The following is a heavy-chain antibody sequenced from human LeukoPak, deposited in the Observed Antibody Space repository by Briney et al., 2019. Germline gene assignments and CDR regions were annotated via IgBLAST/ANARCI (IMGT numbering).Heavy chain of an antibody. Sequence: GGSLRLSCAASGFTFNSHSMNWVRQAPGKGLEWVSSISSSSSSIYYADSVKGRFTISRDNAKNSLYLQMNSLRAEDTAVYYCARASGDIVETATMGSYWGQGTLVTVSS. CDR2: ISSSSSSI. D-gene: IGHD5-18*01. V-gene: IGHV3-21*01. J-gene: IGHJ4*02. CDR1: GFTFNSHS. CDR3: ARASGDIVETATMGSY.